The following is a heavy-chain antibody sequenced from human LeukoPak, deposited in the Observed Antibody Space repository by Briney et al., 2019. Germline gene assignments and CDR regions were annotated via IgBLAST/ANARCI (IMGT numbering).Heavy chain of an antibody. CDR3: ARFSVVVAAEVDY. J-gene: IGHJ4*02. CDR2: ISAYNGNT. V-gene: IGHV1-18*01. D-gene: IGHD2-15*01. Sequence: ASVKVSCKASGYTFSSYGISWVRQAPGQGLEWMGWISAYNGNTNYAQKLQGRVTMTTDTSTSTAHMELRSLRSDDTAVYYCARFSVVVAAEVDYWGQGTLVTVSS. CDR1: GYTFSSYG.